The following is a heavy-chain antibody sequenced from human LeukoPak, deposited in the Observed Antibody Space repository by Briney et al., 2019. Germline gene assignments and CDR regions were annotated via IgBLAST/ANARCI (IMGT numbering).Heavy chain of an antibody. D-gene: IGHD1-7*01. CDR3: AREGTTGGYYDY. Sequence: GESLKISCKGSGYTFTSNWIAWVRQMPGKGLEWMGIIYPGDSDTRYGPSFQGQVTISVDKSISTAYLQWSSLKASDSAMYYYAREGTTGGYYDYWGQGTQVTVSS. V-gene: IGHV5-51*01. J-gene: IGHJ4*02. CDR1: GYTFTSNW. CDR2: IYPGDSDT.